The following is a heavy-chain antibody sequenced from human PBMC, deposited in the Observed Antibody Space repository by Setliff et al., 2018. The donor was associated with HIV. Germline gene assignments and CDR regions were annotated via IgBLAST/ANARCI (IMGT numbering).Heavy chain of an antibody. V-gene: IGHV4-30-2*01. CDR1: GGSMRSSGYS. J-gene: IGHJ6*02. Sequence: SETLSLTCAVSGGSMRSSGYSWTWIRQAPGKGLEWVGYIYYNGNAYYNPSLKSRVTISVDRSKNQFSLKLSSVTAADTAVYYCARRGDFFYYAMGVWGQGTTVTVSS. CDR2: IYYNGNA. CDR3: ARRGDFFYYAMGV.